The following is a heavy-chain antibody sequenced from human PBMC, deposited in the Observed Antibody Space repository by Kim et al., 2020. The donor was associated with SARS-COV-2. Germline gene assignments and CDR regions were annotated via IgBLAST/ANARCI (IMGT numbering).Heavy chain of an antibody. V-gene: IGHV1-3*01. Sequence: ASVKVSCKAYGYTFKSYPIHWLRQAPGQRPEWMGWVNAANDETQYSQKFQGRVTITRDTSANTAYMELRRLTTKDTAIYYCARDMDPTVDYYWVQGTL. CDR1: GYTFKSYP. CDR2: VNAANDET. CDR3: ARDMDPTVDYY. D-gene: IGHD4-4*01. J-gene: IGHJ4*02.